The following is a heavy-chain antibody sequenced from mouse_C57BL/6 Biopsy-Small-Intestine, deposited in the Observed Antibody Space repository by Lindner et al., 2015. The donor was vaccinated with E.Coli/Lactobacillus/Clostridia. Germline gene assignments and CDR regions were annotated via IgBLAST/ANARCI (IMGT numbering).Heavy chain of an antibody. V-gene: IGHV5-17*01. D-gene: IGHD2-1*01. CDR3: AIYYGNLGGAMDY. CDR2: ISSGSSTI. CDR1: GFTFSDYG. Sequence: VQLQESGGGLVKPGGFLKLSCAASGFTFSDYGMHWVRQAPEKGLEWVAYISSGSSTIYYADTVKGRFTISRDNAKNTLFLQMTSLRSEDTAMYYCAIYYGNLGGAMDYWGQGTSVTVSS. J-gene: IGHJ4*01.